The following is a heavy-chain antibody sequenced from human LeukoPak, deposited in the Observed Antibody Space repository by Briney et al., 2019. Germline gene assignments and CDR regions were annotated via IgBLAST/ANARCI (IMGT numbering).Heavy chain of an antibody. CDR1: GGSISSYY. V-gene: IGHV4-59*01. D-gene: IGHD4-17*01. Sequence: PSETLSLTCTVSGGSISSYYWSWIRQPPGKGLEWIGYIYYSGSTNYNPSLKSRVTISVDTSKNQFSLKLSSVTAADTAVYYCASTTVTTFRYYYYGMDVWGQGTTVTVSS. CDR3: ASTTVTTFRYYYYGMDV. CDR2: IYYSGST. J-gene: IGHJ6*02.